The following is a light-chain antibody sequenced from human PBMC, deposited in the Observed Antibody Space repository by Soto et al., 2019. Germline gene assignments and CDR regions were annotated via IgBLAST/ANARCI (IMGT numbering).Light chain of an antibody. J-gene: IGLJ2*01. CDR1: GSDIAGYNY. CDR3: QVWDSSSDHVV. Sequence: QSALTQPASVSGSLGQSITISCTGTGSDIAGYNYISWYQQLPGKAPKLMIYQVTIRPSGIPERFSGSNSGNTATLTISRVEAGDEADYYCQVWDSSSDHVVFGGGTKVTVL. CDR2: QVT. V-gene: IGLV2-14*01.